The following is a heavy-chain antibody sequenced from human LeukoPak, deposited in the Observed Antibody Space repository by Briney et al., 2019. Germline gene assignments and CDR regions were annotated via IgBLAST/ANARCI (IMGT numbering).Heavy chain of an antibody. Sequence: SETLSLTCTVSGYSISSGYYWGWIRQPPGKGLEWIAIMHHTGSTHYNPSLQSRVTISIDTSKNHFSLKLRSVSAADTAIYYCATSEGGGFFDYWGQGTPVTVSS. D-gene: IGHD4-23*01. CDR2: MHHTGST. CDR3: ATSEGGGFFDY. V-gene: IGHV4-38-2*02. CDR1: GYSISSGYY. J-gene: IGHJ4*02.